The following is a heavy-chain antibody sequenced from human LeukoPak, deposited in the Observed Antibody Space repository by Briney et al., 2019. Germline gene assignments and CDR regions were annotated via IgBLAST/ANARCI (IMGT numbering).Heavy chain of an antibody. Sequence: KTSETLSLTCAVYGGSFSGYYWSWIRQPPGKGLEWIGEINHSGSTNYNPSLKSRVTISVDTSKNQFSLKLSSVTAADTAVYYCARLGTMVRGVPFDIWGQGTMVTVSS. CDR2: INHSGST. CDR1: GGSFSGYY. V-gene: IGHV4-34*01. J-gene: IGHJ3*02. CDR3: ARLGTMVRGVPFDI. D-gene: IGHD3-10*01.